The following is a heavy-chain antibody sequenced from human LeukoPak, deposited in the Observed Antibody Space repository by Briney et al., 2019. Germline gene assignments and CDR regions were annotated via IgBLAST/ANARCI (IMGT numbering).Heavy chain of an antibody. CDR3: ARGGLPTVTGYFYFDL. Sequence: PGGSLRLSCAASGFSFSNYGMHWVRQAPGKGLEWVAVIWHDENNKYYADSVKGRFTISRDNSKNTLYLQMNSLRVEDTAVYFCARGGLPTVTGYFYFDLWGRGTLVPVSS. V-gene: IGHV3-33*01. CDR1: GFSFSNYG. J-gene: IGHJ2*01. D-gene: IGHD4-17*01. CDR2: IWHDENNK.